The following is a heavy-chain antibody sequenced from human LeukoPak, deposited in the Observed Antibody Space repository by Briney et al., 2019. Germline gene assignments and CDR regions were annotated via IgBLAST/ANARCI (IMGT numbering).Heavy chain of an antibody. CDR3: AKDLGYYDSSGYAVFDY. D-gene: IGHD3-22*01. Sequence: GGSLRLSCAASGFTFSSYAMSWARKAPGKGLKGSSAISGSGGSTYYADSVKGRITISRDNSKNTLYLQMNSLRAEDTAVYYCAKDLGYYDSSGYAVFDYWGQGTLVTVSS. CDR2: ISGSGGST. V-gene: IGHV3-23*01. CDR1: GFTFSSYA. J-gene: IGHJ4*02.